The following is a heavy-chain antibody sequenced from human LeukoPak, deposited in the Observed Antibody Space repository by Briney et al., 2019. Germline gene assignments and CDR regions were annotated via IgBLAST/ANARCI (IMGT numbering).Heavy chain of an antibody. J-gene: IGHJ6*03. CDR3: ARLTPYHHYYYYYMDV. CDR1: GYTLTELS. V-gene: IGHV1-24*01. D-gene: IGHD1-14*01. Sequence: ASVKVSCKVSGYTLTELSMHWVRQAPGKGLEWMGGFDPEDGETIYAQKFQGRVTMTEDTSTDTAYMELSSLRSEDTAVYYCARLTPYHHYYYYYMDVWGKGTTVSVSS. CDR2: FDPEDGET.